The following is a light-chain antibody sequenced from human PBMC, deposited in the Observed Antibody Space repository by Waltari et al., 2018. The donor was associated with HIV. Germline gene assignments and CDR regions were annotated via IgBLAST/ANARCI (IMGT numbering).Light chain of an antibody. CDR2: GAS. V-gene: IGKV3-20*01. J-gene: IGKJ1*01. Sequence: EIGLTQSPGTLSLSLGERATISCRATQSVSRNYLAWYQQKPGQSPRLLIYGASSRATDHPDRFSGSWAGTVYTLTITRLGPEDFAVYYCQQYGSSPWTFGHGTKVEIK. CDR3: QQYGSSPWT. CDR1: QSVSRNY.